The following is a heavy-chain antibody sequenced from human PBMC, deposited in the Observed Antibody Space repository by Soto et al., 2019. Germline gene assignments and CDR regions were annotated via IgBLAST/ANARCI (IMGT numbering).Heavy chain of an antibody. CDR3: ARDLTSGRGS. Sequence: QVQMVQSGAEVKKPGSSARVSCKVSGGTFSRHSISWVRQAPGQGLEWMGGIIPIFDATQYAQKFQGRLTITADVSTTTFHMDLSGLRPEDTAIYYCARDLTSGRGSWGQGTLVTVS. J-gene: IGHJ4*02. D-gene: IGHD3-10*01. V-gene: IGHV1-69*01. CDR1: GGTFSRHS. CDR2: IIPIFDAT.